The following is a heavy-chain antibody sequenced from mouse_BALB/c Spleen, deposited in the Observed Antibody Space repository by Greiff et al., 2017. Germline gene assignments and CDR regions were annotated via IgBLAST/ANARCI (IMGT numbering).Heavy chain of an antibody. D-gene: IGHD2-4*01. Sequence: EVQVVESGGGLVQPGGSRKLSCAASGFTFSSFGMHWVRQAPEKGLEWVAYISSGSSTIYYADTVKGRFTISRDNPKNTLFLQMTSLRSEDTAMYYCATSTMITTRTFDYWGQGTTLTVSS. J-gene: IGHJ2*01. CDR2: ISSGSSTI. CDR3: ATSTMITTRTFDY. V-gene: IGHV5-17*02. CDR1: GFTFSSFG.